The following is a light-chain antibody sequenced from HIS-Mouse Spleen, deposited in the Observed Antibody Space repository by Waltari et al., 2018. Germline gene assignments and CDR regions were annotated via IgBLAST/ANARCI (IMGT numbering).Light chain of an antibody. CDR3: YSTDSSGNHRV. CDR1: ALPKKY. CDR2: EDS. Sequence: SYELTQPPSVSVSPGQTARITCSGDALPKKYAYWYQQKSRQAPVLVIYEDSKRPPGIPERFSGSSSGTMATLTISGAQVEDEADYYCYSTDSSGNHRVFGGGTKLTAL. J-gene: IGLJ2*01. V-gene: IGLV3-10*01.